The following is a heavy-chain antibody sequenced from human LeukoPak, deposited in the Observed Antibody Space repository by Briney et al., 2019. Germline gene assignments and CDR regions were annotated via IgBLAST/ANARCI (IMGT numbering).Heavy chain of an antibody. Sequence: ASVKVSCKVSGYTLTELSMHWVRQAPGTGLEWMGGFDPEDGETIYAQKFQGRVTMTEDTSTDTAYMELSSLRSEDTAVYYCATGGYCSSTSCYSYYYGSGSCNYWGQGTLVTVSS. CDR2: FDPEDGET. D-gene: IGHD2-2*01. CDR3: ATGGYCSSTSCYSYYYGSGSCNY. J-gene: IGHJ4*02. V-gene: IGHV1-24*01. CDR1: GYTLTELS.